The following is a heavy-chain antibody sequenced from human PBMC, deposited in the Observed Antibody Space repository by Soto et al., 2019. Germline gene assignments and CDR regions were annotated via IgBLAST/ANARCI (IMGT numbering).Heavy chain of an antibody. CDR2: IWYDGSNK. CDR1: GFTFSSYG. D-gene: IGHD1-26*01. CDR3: ARAGDSGSYFQH. Sequence: QVQLVESGGGVVQPGRSLRLSCAASGFTFSSYGMHWVRQAPGKGLEWVAVIWYDGSNKYYADSVKGRFTISGDNSKNTLYLQMNSLRAEDTAVYYCARAGDSGSYFQHWGQGTLVTVSS. J-gene: IGHJ1*01. V-gene: IGHV3-33*01.